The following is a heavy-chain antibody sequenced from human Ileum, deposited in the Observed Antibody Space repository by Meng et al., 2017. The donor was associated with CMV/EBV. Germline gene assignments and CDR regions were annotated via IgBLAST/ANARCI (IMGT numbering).Heavy chain of an antibody. J-gene: IGHJ6*02. V-gene: IGHV4-4*02. CDR1: GDSISTHNW. CDR2: IYHTGSA. D-gene: IGHD2-21*02. Sequence: GDSISTHNWWVWVRQSPGKGLEWIAEIYHTGSANYAPSLESRVTISVDKSMNQFSLTLTSVTAADTAVYYCARGALREHYYYGMDVWGQGTTVTVSS. CDR3: ARGALREHYYYGMDV.